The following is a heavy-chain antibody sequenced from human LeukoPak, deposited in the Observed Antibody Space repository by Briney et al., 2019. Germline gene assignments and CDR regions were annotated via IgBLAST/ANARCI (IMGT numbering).Heavy chain of an antibody. J-gene: IGHJ3*02. CDR1: GASISSSNW. CDR3: ARFEGDSSGQEDAFDI. D-gene: IGHD3-22*01. CDR2: IFHSGST. Sequence: PSETLSLTCAVSGASISSSNWLTWVRQPPGKGLEWIGEIFHSGSTNYNPSLKSRVTISVDTSKNQFSLKLSSVTAADTAVYYCARFEGDSSGQEDAFDIWGQGTMVTVSS. V-gene: IGHV4-4*02.